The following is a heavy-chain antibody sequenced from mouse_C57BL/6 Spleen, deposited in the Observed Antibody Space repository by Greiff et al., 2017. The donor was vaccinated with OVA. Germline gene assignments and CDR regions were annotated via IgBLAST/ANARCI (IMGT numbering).Heavy chain of an antibody. V-gene: IGHV3-6*01. CDR2: ISYDGSN. CDR1: GYSITSGYY. Sequence: EVQLQESGPGLVKPSQSLSLTCSVTGYSITSGYYWNWIRQFPGNKLEWMGYISYDGSNNYNPSLKNRISITRDTSKNQFFLKLNSVTTEDTATYYCARATVVAIYWYFDVWGTGTTVTVSS. J-gene: IGHJ1*03. CDR3: ARATVVAIYWYFDV. D-gene: IGHD1-1*01.